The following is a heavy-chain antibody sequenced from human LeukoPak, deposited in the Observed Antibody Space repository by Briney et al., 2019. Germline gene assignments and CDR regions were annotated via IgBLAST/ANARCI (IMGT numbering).Heavy chain of an antibody. D-gene: IGHD3-22*01. V-gene: IGHV4-39*07. J-gene: IGHJ3*02. CDR2: IYYSGST. CDR3: ARRPVSYYYDSSGHYLGAFDI. CDR1: GGSISSSSYY. Sequence: PSETLSLTCTVSGGSISSSSYYWGWIRQPPGKGLEWIGSIYYSGSTYYNPSLKSRVTISVDTSKNQFSLKLSSVTAADTAVYYCARRPVSYYYDSSGHYLGAFDIWGQGTMVTVSS.